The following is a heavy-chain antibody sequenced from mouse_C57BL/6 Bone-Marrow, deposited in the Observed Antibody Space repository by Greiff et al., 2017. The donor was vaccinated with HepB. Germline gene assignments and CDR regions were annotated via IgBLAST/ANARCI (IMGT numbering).Heavy chain of an antibody. CDR1: GFTFSDYY. CDR3: ARQTSYDYDGYYAMDY. D-gene: IGHD2-4*01. J-gene: IGHJ4*01. CDR2: ISNGGGST. V-gene: IGHV5-12*01. Sequence: EVQGVESGGGLVQPGGSLKLSCAASGFTFSDYYMYWVRQTPEERLEWVAYISNGGGSTYYPDTVKGRFTISRDNAKNTLYLQMSRLKSEDTAMYYCARQTSYDYDGYYAMDYWGQGTSVTVSS.